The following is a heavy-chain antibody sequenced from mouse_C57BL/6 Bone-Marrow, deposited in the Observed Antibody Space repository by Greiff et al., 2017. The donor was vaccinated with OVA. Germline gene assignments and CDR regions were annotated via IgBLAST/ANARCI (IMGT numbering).Heavy chain of an antibody. J-gene: IGHJ2*01. V-gene: IGHV1-69*01. CDR1: GYTFTSYW. Sequence: VKLMESGAELVMPGASVKLSCKASGYTFTSYWMHWVKQRPGQGLEWIGEIDPSDSYTNYNQKFKGKSTLNVDKSSSTAYMQLSSLTSEDSAVYYCARSYYYGSSYYFDYWGQGTTLTVSS. CDR2: IDPSDSYT. CDR3: ARSYYYGSSYYFDY. D-gene: IGHD1-1*01.